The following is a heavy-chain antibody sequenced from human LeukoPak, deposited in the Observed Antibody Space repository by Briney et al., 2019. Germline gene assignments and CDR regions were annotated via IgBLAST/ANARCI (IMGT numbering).Heavy chain of an antibody. V-gene: IGHV4-61*02. CDR1: GGSISCGSYY. CDR3: ARDTAGSYYNPHFDY. CDR2: IYTSGST. Sequence: PSETLSLTCTVSGGSISCGSYYWRWIRQPAGTGLEWIGRIYTSGSTNYNPSLKSRVTISVDTSKNQFSLKLSSVTAADTAVYYCARDTAGSYYNPHFDYWGQGTLVTVSS. D-gene: IGHD3-10*01. J-gene: IGHJ4*02.